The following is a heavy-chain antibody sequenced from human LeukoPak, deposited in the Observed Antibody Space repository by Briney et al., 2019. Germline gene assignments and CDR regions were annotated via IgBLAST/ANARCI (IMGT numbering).Heavy chain of an antibody. CDR3: ARRRRDGYNIFDY. D-gene: IGHD5-24*01. CDR1: GGSISSSSYY. J-gene: IGHJ4*02. V-gene: IGHV4-39*01. Sequence: SETLSLTCTVSGGSISSSSYYWGWIRQHPGKGLEWIGSIYYSGSTYYNPSLKSRVTISVDTSKNQFSLKLSSVTAADTAVYYCARRRRDGYNIFDYWGQGTLVTVSS. CDR2: IYYSGST.